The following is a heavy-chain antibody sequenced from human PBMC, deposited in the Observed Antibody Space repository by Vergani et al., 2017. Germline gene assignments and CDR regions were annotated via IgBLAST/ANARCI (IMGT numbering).Heavy chain of an antibody. CDR3: ARPLFYYDVLTGFLY. D-gene: IGHD3-9*01. J-gene: IGHJ4*02. CDR2: IYYSGST. CDR1: GRSISSSNYY. V-gene: IGHV4-39*01. Sequence: QLQLQESGPGLVKPSETLSLTCAVSGRSISSSNYYWGWIRQPPGKGLEWIGSIYYSGSTYYNPSFKSRVTISVDTSKNQFSLKLSSVTAADTAVYYCARPLFYYDVLTGFLYWGQGTLVTVSS.